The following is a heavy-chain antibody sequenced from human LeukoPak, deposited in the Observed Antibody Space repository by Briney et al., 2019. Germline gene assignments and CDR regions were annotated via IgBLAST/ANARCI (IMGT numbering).Heavy chain of an antibody. CDR1: GFTVSSNY. J-gene: IGHJ3*02. CDR3: ARDPSGSYEVGAFGI. V-gene: IGHV3-66*01. CDR2: IYSGGST. D-gene: IGHD1-26*01. Sequence: GGSLRLSCAASGFTVSSNYMSWVRQAPGKGLEWVSVIYSGGSTYYADSVKGRFTISRDNSKNTLYLQMNSLRAEDTAVYYCARDPSGSYEVGAFGIWGQGTMVTVSS.